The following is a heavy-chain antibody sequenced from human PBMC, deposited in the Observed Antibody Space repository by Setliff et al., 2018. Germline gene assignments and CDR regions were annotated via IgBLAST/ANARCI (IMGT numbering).Heavy chain of an antibody. Sequence: GASVKVSCKASGYIFTGYYMHWVRQAPGQGLEWMGRISPHTGGTNSAQKFQCRVTMTRDTSVSTVYMELNSLRSDDTAVYYCVRAGFDAISNGLDYWGQGTLVTVSS. CDR3: VRAGFDAISNGLDY. J-gene: IGHJ4*02. CDR1: GYIFTGYY. CDR2: ISPHTGGT. D-gene: IGHD3-3*01. V-gene: IGHV1-2*06.